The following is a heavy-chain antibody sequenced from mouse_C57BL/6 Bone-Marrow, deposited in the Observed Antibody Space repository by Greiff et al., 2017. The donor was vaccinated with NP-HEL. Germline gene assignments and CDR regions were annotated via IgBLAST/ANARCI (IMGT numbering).Heavy chain of an antibody. CDR2: INPNNGGT. J-gene: IGHJ4*01. CDR1: GYTFTDYY. D-gene: IGHD2-2*01. Sequence: EVQLQQSGPELVKPGASVKISCKASGYTFTDYYMNWVKQSHGKSLEWIGDINPNNGGTSYNQKFKGKATLTVDKSSSTAYMELRSLTSEDSAVYYCARWEVTTKPYAMDYWGQGTSVTVSS. V-gene: IGHV1-26*01. CDR3: ARWEVTTKPYAMDY.